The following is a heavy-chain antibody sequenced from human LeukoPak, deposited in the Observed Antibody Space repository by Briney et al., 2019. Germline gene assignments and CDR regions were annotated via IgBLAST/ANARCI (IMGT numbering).Heavy chain of an antibody. Sequence: SVKVSCKVSGYTLSELSIHWVRQPPGKGLEWVGSFNPEDGETYSAQTFQGRLILTEDTSTDTAYMELRTLRSEVTAVFYCAASFLRFSPDFDYWGQGTLVTVSS. CDR2: FNPEDGET. D-gene: IGHD2/OR15-2a*01. V-gene: IGHV1-24*01. CDR3: AASFLRFSPDFDY. J-gene: IGHJ4*02. CDR1: GYTLSELS.